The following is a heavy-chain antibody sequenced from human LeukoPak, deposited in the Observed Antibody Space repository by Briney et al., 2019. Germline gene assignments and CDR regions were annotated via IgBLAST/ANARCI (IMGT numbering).Heavy chain of an antibody. V-gene: IGHV3-23*01. CDR2: ISGTGGST. CDR1: GFTFSSYA. CDR3: AKTYYYDSSGYYYAHFDY. Sequence: GGSLRLSCAASGFTFSSYAVSWVRQAPGKGLEWVSAISGTGGSTYYADSVKGRFTISRDNSNNTLYLQMNSLRAEDTAVYYCAKTYYYDSSGYYYAHFDYWGQGTLVTVSS. J-gene: IGHJ4*02. D-gene: IGHD3-22*01.